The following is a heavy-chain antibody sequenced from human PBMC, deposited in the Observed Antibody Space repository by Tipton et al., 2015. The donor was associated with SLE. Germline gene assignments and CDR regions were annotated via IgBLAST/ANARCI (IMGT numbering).Heavy chain of an antibody. CDR1: GGSISSGLNY. J-gene: IGHJ6*03. D-gene: IGHD1-26*01. CDR2: LHSSGST. V-gene: IGHV4-61*02. Sequence: TLSLTCIVSGGSISSGLNYWSWIRQPAGKGLEWIGRLHSSGSTNYNPSLKSRVTISVDTSKNQFSLKLSSVTAADTAVYYCARGGLGVSYYYYMDVWGKGTTVTVSS. CDR3: ARGGLGVSYYYYMDV.